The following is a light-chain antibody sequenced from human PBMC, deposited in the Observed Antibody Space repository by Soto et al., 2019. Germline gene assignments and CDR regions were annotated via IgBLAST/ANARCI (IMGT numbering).Light chain of an antibody. CDR1: SSDVGAYNY. V-gene: IGLV2-8*01. CDR2: EVT. Sequence: QSALTQPPSASGSPGQSVTISCTGTSSDVGAYNYVSWYQQHPGKAPKLMIYEVTKRPSGVPDRFSGSKSDNTASLTVSGLQAEDEADYDCSSYSGSNNFVVFGGGTKLTVL. CDR3: SSYSGSNNFVV. J-gene: IGLJ2*01.